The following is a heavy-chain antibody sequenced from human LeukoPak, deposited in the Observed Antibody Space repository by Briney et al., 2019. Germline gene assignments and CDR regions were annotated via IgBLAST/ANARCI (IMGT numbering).Heavy chain of an antibody. CDR3: ARDPSRLGELSLSA. CDR1: GYTFTSYG. Sequence: ASVKVSCKASGYTFTSYGISWVRQAPGQGLEWMGWISAYNGNTNYAQKLQGRVTMTTDTSTSTAYMELRSLRSDDTAVYYCARDPSRLGELSLSAWGQGTLVTVSS. D-gene: IGHD3-16*02. CDR2: ISAYNGNT. J-gene: IGHJ5*02. V-gene: IGHV1-18*01.